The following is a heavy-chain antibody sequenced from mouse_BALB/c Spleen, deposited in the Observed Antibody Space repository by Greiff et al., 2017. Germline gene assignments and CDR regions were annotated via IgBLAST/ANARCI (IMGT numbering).Heavy chain of an antibody. CDR1: GYTFTDYA. V-gene: IGHV1-67*01. CDR3: ARSGGNYEYYFDY. Sequence: QVQLKQSGPELVRPGVSVKISCKGSGYTFTDYAMHWVKQSHAKSLEWIGVISTYYGNTNYNQKFKGKATMTVDKSSSTAYMELARLTSEDSAIYYCARSGGNYEYYFDYWGQGTTLTVSS. CDR2: ISTYYGNT. D-gene: IGHD2-1*01. J-gene: IGHJ2*01.